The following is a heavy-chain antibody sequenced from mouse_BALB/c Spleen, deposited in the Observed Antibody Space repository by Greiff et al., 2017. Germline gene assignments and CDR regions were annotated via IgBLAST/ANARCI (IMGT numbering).Heavy chain of an antibody. CDR3: ASSDHYFDY. CDR1: GFNIKDYY. Sequence: EVKLMESGAELVRPGALVKLSCKASGFNIKDYYMHWVKQRPEQGLEWIGWIDPENGNTIYDPKFQGKASITADTSSNTAYLQLSSLTSEDTAVYYCASSDHYFDYWGQGTTLTVSS. J-gene: IGHJ2*01. CDR2: IDPENGNT. V-gene: IGHV14-1*02.